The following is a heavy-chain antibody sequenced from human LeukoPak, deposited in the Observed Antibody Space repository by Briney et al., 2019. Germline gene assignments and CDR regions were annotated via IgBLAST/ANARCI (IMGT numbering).Heavy chain of an antibody. J-gene: IGHJ4*02. CDR1: GGSISSYY. V-gene: IGHV4-4*07. CDR2: IYTSGST. D-gene: IGHD4-17*01. CDR3: ARESGIMTTVTWAFDY. Sequence: SETLSLTCTVSGGSISSYYWSWIRQPAGKGLEWIGRIYTSGSTNCNPSLKSRVTMSVDTSKNQFSLKLSSVTAADTAVYYCARESGIMTTVTWAFDYWGQGTLVTVSS.